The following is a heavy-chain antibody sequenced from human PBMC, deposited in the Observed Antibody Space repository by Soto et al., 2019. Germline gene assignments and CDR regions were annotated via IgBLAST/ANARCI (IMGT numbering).Heavy chain of an antibody. V-gene: IGHV1-69*13. Sequence: SVKVSCKASGGTFSRHAISWVRQAPGRGLEWMGGIIPIFGTTNYAQNFRARVTITADESTSKAYMELSSLTSEDTAVYYCGSVGYCSSTNCLFYYYHYGMDVWGQGTTVTVAS. CDR1: GGTFSRHA. CDR3: GSVGYCSSTNCLFYYYHYGMDV. CDR2: IIPIFGTT. J-gene: IGHJ6*02. D-gene: IGHD2-2*03.